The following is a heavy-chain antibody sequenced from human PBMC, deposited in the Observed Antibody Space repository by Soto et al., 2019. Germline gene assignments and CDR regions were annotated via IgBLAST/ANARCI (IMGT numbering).Heavy chain of an antibody. Sequence: SVKVSCKASGGTFSSYAISWVRQAPGQGLEWMGGIIPIFGTANYAQKFQGRVTITADESTSTAYMELSSLRSEDTAVYYCARASLNRKGLGAVALAHFDYWGQGTLVTVSS. CDR3: ARASLNRKGLGAVALAHFDY. D-gene: IGHD6-19*01. V-gene: IGHV1-69*13. CDR2: IIPIFGTA. J-gene: IGHJ4*02. CDR1: GGTFSSYA.